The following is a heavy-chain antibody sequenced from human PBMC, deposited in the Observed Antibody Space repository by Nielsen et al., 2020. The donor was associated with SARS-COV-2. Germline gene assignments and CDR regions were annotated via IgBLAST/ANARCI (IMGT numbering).Heavy chain of an antibody. CDR1: GGSISSGGYY. D-gene: IGHD6-13*01. J-gene: IGHJ6*03. CDR2: IYYSGST. CDR3: AREGIAAAGTFDYYYYYMDV. V-gene: IGHV4-31*03. Sequence: SETLSLTCTVSGGSISSGGYYWSWIRQHPGKGLEWIGYIYYSGSTYYNPSLKSRVTISVDTSKNQFSLKLSSVTAADTAVYYCAREGIAAAGTFDYYYYYMDVWGKGTTVTVSS.